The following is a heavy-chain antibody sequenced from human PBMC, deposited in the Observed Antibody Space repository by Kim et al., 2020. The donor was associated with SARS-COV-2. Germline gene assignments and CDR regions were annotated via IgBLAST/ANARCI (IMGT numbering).Heavy chain of an antibody. CDR2: INSDESST. J-gene: IGHJ4*02. V-gene: IGHV3-74*01. CDR3: ARDGRDAESYTYFDY. D-gene: IGHD3-10*01. CDR1: GFTFSNYW. Sequence: GGSLRLSCSASGFTFSNYWMHWVRQAPGKGLEWVSPINSDESSTSYADSVKGRFTISRDNAKNTLYLQMNSLRAEDTAVYYCARDGRDAESYTYFDYWGQGSLVTVSS.